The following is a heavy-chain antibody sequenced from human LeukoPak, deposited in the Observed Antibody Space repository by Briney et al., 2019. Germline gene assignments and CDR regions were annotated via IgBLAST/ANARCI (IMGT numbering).Heavy chain of an antibody. CDR1: GYTFTSYY. D-gene: IGHD4-11*01. V-gene: IGHV1-46*01. J-gene: IGHJ4*02. Sequence: ASVKVSCKASGYTFTSYYMHWVRQAPGQGLEWMGIINPSGGSTSYPQKFQGRVTMTRDTSTMTVYMELTSLRSEDTAVYYCVRGQRGLQNDYWGQGTLVTVSS. CDR3: VRGQRGLQNDY. CDR2: INPSGGST.